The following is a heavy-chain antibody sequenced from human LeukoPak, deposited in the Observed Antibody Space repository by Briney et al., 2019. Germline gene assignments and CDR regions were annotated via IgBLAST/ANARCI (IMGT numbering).Heavy chain of an antibody. CDR1: GGSISSGGYY. CDR2: IYYSGST. Sequence: SQTLSLTCTVSGGSISSGGYYCSWIRQHPGKGLEWIGYIYYSGSTYYNPSLKSRVTISVDTSKNQFSLKLSSVTAADTAVYYCARDGNGDAFDIWGQGTMVTVSS. CDR3: ARDGNGDAFDI. J-gene: IGHJ3*02. D-gene: IGHD1-1*01. V-gene: IGHV4-31*03.